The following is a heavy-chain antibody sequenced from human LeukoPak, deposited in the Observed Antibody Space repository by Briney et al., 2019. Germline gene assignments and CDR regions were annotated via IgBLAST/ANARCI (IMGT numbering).Heavy chain of an antibody. CDR1: GVSISSSSYD. V-gene: IGHV4-39*07. CDR3: ASSDIVVGTDAFHI. Sequence: SETLSLTCTVSGVSISSSSYDWGWLRQPAGKGLEWIVSIYDSGSTYYNRSLKSRITISVDTSKNQFSLNLSSVTAADTAVYYCASSDIVVGTDAFHIWGQGTMVTVSS. J-gene: IGHJ3*02. CDR2: IYDSGST. D-gene: IGHD2-2*01.